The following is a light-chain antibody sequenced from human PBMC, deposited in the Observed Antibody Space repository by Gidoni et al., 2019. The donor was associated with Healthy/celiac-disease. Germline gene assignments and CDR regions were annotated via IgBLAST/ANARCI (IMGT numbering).Light chain of an antibody. CDR3: QQYNSYPFT. J-gene: IGKJ2*01. Sequence: DIQMTQSPSTLSASVGDRVTITCRASQSISSWLAWYQQKPGKAPKLLIYKASSLESGVPSRFSGSGSGTEFTLTISSLQPDDFATYYCQQYNSYPFTFGQGTKLEIK. V-gene: IGKV1-5*03. CDR1: QSISSW. CDR2: KAS.